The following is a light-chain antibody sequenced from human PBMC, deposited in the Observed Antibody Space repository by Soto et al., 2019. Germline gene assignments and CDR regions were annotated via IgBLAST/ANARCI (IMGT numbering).Light chain of an antibody. CDR1: SSDVGGYNY. V-gene: IGLV2-14*03. CDR2: DVS. Sequence: QSALTQPASVSGTPGQSITISCTGTSSDVGGYNYVSWYQQHPGKATKLMIYDVSNRPSGVSNRSSGSKSVNTASLTISGLQAEDEADYYCSSYTSSSAVVFGGGTKLTVL. J-gene: IGLJ2*01. CDR3: SSYTSSSAVV.